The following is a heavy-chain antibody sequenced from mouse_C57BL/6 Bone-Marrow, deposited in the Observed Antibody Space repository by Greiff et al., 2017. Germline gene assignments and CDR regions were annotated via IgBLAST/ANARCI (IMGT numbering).Heavy chain of an antibody. Sequence: EVQLQQSGPVLVKPGASVKMSCKASGYTFTDYYMNWVKQSHGKSLEWIGVINPYNGGTSYNQKFKGKATLTVDKSSSTAYMELNSLTSEDSAVYYCARWDYDYCGGFAYWGQGTLVTVSA. V-gene: IGHV1-19*01. D-gene: IGHD2-4*01. CDR2: INPYNGGT. CDR1: GYTFTDYY. CDR3: ARWDYDYCGGFAY. J-gene: IGHJ3*01.